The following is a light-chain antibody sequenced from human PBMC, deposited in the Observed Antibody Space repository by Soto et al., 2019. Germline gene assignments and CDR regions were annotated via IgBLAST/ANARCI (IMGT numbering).Light chain of an antibody. CDR2: GAS. CDR1: QSVGGD. CDR3: HQYGSSYPWT. Sequence: ERVMTQSQATLSVSPGERATLSCRASQSVGGDLAWYQQKPGQAPTLLLYGASSRATGIPDRFSGSGSGTDFTLTIRRLEPEDFAVYYCHQYGSSYPWTFGQGTKVDIK. V-gene: IGKV3-20*01. J-gene: IGKJ1*01.